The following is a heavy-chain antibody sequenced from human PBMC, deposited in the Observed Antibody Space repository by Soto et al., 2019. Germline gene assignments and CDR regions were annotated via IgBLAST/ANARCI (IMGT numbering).Heavy chain of an antibody. CDR2: ISYDGSNK. V-gene: IGHV3-30*18. CDR1: GFTFSSYG. D-gene: IGHD6-19*01. CDR3: AKDRVPYSSGWLTDYYYYYGMDV. Sequence: GGSLRLSCAASGFTFSSYGMHWVRQAPGKGLEWVAVISYDGSNKYYADSVKGRFTISRDNSKNTLYLQMNSLRAEDTAVYYCAKDRVPYSSGWLTDYYYYYGMDVWGQGTTVTVSS. J-gene: IGHJ6*02.